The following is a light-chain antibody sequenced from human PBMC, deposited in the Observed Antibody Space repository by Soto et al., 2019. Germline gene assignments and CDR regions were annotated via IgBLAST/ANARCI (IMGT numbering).Light chain of an antibody. J-gene: IGLJ1*01. CDR2: SYN. CDR1: SSNIGTNT. CDR3: AAWDDSLNGYV. Sequence: QSVLTQPPSASGTPGQRVTISCSGSSSNIGTNTVNWYQHLPRTAPKLLIFSYNQRPSGVPDRFSGSKSGASASLAISGLQPEDEADYYCAAWDDSLNGYVFGTGPKVT. V-gene: IGLV1-44*01.